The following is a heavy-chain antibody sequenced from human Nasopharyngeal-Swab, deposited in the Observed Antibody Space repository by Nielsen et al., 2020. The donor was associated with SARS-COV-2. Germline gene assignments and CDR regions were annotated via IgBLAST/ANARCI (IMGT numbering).Heavy chain of an antibody. CDR3: ARSPAHSSSWYFGRYYYGMDV. CDR1: GYTFTSYA. CDR2: INAGNGNT. V-gene: IGHV1-3*01. J-gene: IGHJ6*02. Sequence: ASVKVSCKASGYTFTSYAMHWVRQAPGQRLEWMGWINAGNGNTKYSQKFQGRVTITRDTSASTAYMELSSLRSEDTAVYYCARSPAHSSSWYFGRYYYGMDVWGQGTTVTVS. D-gene: IGHD6-13*01.